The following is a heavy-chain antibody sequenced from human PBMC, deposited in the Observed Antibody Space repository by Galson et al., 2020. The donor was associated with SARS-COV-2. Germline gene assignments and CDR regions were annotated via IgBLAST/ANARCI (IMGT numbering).Heavy chain of an antibody. J-gene: IGHJ6*02. CDR2: INHSGST. D-gene: IGHD6-13*01. Sequence: SQASETLSLTCAVYGGSFSGYYWSWIRQPQGKGLEWIGEINHSGSTNYNPSLKSRVTISVDTSKNQFSLKLSSVTAADTAVYYCARSPDLYSSSWYTNYYYYYGMDVWGQGTTVTVSS. V-gene: IGHV4-34*01. CDR3: ARSPDLYSSSWYTNYYYYYGMDV. CDR1: GGSFSGYY.